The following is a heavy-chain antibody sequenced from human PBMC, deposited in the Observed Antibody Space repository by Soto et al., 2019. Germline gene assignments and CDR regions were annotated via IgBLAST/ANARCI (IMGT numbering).Heavy chain of an antibody. D-gene: IGHD3-16*01. CDR2: VSFSGTT. CDR1: GGSVNVNNYY. V-gene: IGHV4-39*01. Sequence: SDTLCLTCSVFGGSVNVNNYYWGWVRQPPAKGLEWIGSVSFSGTTYSSPSLKSPVTTSIDTSQNQFSLRLSSATPAATAVYHWGSQKRDGPAFFDCCGQGALGTVSS. J-gene: IGHJ4*02. CDR3: GSQKRDGPAFFDC.